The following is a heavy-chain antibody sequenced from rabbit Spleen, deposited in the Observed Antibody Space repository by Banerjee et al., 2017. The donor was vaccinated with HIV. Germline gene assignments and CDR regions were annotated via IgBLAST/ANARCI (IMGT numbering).Heavy chain of an antibody. CDR2: IYGDRSGST. CDR1: GFSFSSSYY. D-gene: IGHD3-3*01. CDR3: ARGLAVSGAVGGYANYFDL. V-gene: IGHV1S40*01. J-gene: IGHJ4*01. Sequence: QSLEESGGGLVQPEGSLTLSCTASGFSFSSSYYMCWVRQAPGKGLECIACIYGDRSGSTYYANWAKGRFTISRTSSTTVTLEMTSLTAADTATYFCARGLAVSGAVGGYANYFDLWGPGTLVTVS.